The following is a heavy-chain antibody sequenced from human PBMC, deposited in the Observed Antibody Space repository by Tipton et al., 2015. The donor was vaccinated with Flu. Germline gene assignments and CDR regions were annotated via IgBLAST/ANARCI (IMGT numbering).Heavy chain of an antibody. J-gene: IGHJ4*02. Sequence: LRLSCTVSGDSISSGSYYWSWIRQPAGKGLEWIGRVYTSGSTNYNPSLKSRVTMSVDTSKNQFSLKLSSVTAADTAVYFCAREVRRDGYNYCDYWGQGTLVTVSS. D-gene: IGHD5-24*01. CDR3: AREVRRDGYNYCDY. CDR1: GDSISSGSYY. V-gene: IGHV4-61*02. CDR2: VYTSGST.